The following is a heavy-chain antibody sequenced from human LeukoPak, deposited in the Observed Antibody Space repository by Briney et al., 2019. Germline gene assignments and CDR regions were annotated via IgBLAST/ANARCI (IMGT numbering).Heavy chain of an antibody. CDR3: ARQNHSSSWPRYYYYYGMDV. CDR2: IYYSGST. Sequence: SETLSLTCTVSGGSISSSGYYWGWIRQPPGKGLEWIGSIYYSGSTYYNPSLKSRVTISVDTSKNQFSLKLSSVTAADTAVYYCARQNHSSSWPRYYYYYGMDVWGQGTTVTVSS. D-gene: IGHD6-13*01. J-gene: IGHJ6*02. V-gene: IGHV4-39*01. CDR1: GGSISSSGYY.